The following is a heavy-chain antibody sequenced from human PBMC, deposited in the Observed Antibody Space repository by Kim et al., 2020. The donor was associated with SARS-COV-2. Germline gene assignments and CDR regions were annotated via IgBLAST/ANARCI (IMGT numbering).Heavy chain of an antibody. Sequence: PSLKSRVTISVDTSKNQFALKLSSVTAADTAVYYCARRLGGLASRGWFDPWGQGTLVTVST. D-gene: IGHD3-16*01. J-gene: IGHJ5*02. V-gene: IGHV4-34*01. CDR3: ARRLGGLASRGWFDP.